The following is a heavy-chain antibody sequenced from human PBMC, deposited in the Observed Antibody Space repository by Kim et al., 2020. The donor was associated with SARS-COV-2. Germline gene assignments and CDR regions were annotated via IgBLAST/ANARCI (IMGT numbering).Heavy chain of an antibody. J-gene: IGHJ4*02. Sequence: SETLSLTCTVSGGSISSGGYYWSWIRQHPGKGLEWIGYIYYSGSTYYNPSLKSRVTISVDTSKNQFSLKLSSVTAADTAVYYCARASGYDFWSGRVGYYFDYWGQGTLVTVSS. CDR1: GGSISSGGYY. CDR3: ARASGYDFWSGRVGYYFDY. CDR2: IYYSGST. V-gene: IGHV4-31*03. D-gene: IGHD3-3*01.